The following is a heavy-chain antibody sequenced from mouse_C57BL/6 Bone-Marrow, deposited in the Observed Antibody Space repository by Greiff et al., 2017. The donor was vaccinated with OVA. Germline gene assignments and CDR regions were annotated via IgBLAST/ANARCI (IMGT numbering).Heavy chain of an antibody. CDR1: GYTFTSYW. J-gene: IGHJ3*01. D-gene: IGHD4-1*01. V-gene: IGHV1-61*01. CDR2: IYPSDSET. Sequence: VQLQQPGAELVRPGSSVKLSCKASGYTFTSYWMDWVKQRPGQGLEWIGNIYPSDSETHYNQKFKDKATLTVDKSSSTAYMQLSSLTSEDSAVYYCARENWNRFAYWGQGTLVTVSA. CDR3: ARENWNRFAY.